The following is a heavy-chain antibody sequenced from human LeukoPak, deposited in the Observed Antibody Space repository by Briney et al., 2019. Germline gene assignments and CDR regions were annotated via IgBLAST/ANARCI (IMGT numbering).Heavy chain of an antibody. D-gene: IGHD5-24*01. CDR1: GFAFSSYA. CDR2: VIRDGSFT. CDR3: VRDGDDFNFDY. J-gene: IGHJ4*02. Sequence: GGSLRLSCAASGFAFSSYAMSWVRQAPGKGLEWVSRVIRDGSFTNYADSVKGRFTISRDNAKNTLYLQMSSLRAEDTAVYFCVRDGDDFNFDYWGQGSLVTVSS. V-gene: IGHV3-74*01.